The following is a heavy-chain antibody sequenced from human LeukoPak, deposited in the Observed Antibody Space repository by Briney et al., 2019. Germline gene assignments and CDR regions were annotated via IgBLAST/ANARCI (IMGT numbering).Heavy chain of an antibody. V-gene: IGHV4-39*01. CDR2: IYYSGST. J-gene: IGHJ4*02. CDR3: ARHVNDFWSGLDY. Sequence: SETLSLTCTVSGGSISSSSYYRGWIRQPPGKGLEWIGSIYYSGSTYYNPSLKSRLTISVDTSKNQFSLKLSSVTAADTALYYCARHVNDFWSGLDYWGQGTLVTVSS. D-gene: IGHD3-3*01. CDR1: GGSISSSSYY.